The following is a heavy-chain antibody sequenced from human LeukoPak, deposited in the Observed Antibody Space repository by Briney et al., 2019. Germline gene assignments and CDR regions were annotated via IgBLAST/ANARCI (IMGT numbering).Heavy chain of an antibody. Sequence: ASVKVSCKASGYTFTGYYMHWVRQAPGQGLELMGWINPNSGGTNYAQKFQGRVTTTRDTSISTAYMELSRLRSDDTAVYYCARADSSGWYNWFDPWGQGTLVTVSS. V-gene: IGHV1-2*02. J-gene: IGHJ5*02. D-gene: IGHD6-19*01. CDR1: GYTFTGYY. CDR3: ARADSSGWYNWFDP. CDR2: INPNSGGT.